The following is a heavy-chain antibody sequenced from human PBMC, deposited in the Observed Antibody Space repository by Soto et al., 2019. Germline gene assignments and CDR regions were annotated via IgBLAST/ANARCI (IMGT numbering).Heavy chain of an antibody. CDR3: AKVDTGGERWLLRDAFDI. V-gene: IGHV3-30*18. CDR2: ISYDGSNK. D-gene: IGHD5-18*01. Sequence: GGSLRLSCAASGFTFSSYGMHWVRQAPGKGLEWVAVISYDGSNKYYADSVKGRFTISRDNSKNTLYLQMNSLRAEDTAVYYCAKVDTGGERWLLRDAFDIWGQGTMVTVSS. J-gene: IGHJ3*02. CDR1: GFTFSSYG.